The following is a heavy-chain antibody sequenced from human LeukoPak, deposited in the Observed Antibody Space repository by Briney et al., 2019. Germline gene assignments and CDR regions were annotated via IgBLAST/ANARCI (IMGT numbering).Heavy chain of an antibody. J-gene: IGHJ4*02. V-gene: IGHV3-7*01. CDR3: AKLLGTATTYDS. CDR1: GFTFSGSW. D-gene: IGHD5-24*01. Sequence: GGSLRLSCEASGFTFSGSWMSWVRQAPGKGLEWVASINPDGSQKLYVDSVKGRFTISRDNTKGSLYLQMNSLGAEDTAMYYCAKLLGTATTYDSWGQGTRVTVSS. CDR2: INPDGSQK.